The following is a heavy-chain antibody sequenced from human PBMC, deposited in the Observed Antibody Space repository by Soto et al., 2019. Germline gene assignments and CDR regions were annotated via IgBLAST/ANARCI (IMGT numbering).Heavy chain of an antibody. CDR2: VYSSGST. D-gene: IGHD3-3*01. V-gene: IGHV4-4*07. Sequence: NPSETLSLTCTVSGGSISSNYWTWIRLPAGKGPEWIGRVYSSGSTKYNPSLQSRVTMSLDTSKNQFSLRLTSVTAADTAVYYCARGQRFSDWFDPWGQGALVTVSS. CDR1: GGSISSNY. CDR3: ARGQRFSDWFDP. J-gene: IGHJ5*02.